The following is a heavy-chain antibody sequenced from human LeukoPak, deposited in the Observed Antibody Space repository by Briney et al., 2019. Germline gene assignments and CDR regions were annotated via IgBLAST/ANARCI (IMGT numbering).Heavy chain of an antibody. J-gene: IGHJ4*02. Sequence: GTSLRLSCVASGFTFTNYAMCWVRQAPGKGLEWVSAITGSDGSSYYADSVKGRFTISRDNSKNTLYLQVNSLRAEDTAVYYCAKWGDYDILTGYYVPDYWGQGTLVTVSS. V-gene: IGHV3-23*01. CDR2: ITGSDGSS. D-gene: IGHD3-9*01. CDR1: GFTFTNYA. CDR3: AKWGDYDILTGYYVPDY.